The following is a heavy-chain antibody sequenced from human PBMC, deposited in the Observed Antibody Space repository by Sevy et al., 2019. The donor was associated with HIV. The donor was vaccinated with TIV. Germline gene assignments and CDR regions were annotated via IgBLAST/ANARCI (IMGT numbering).Heavy chain of an antibody. CDR3: ARGSGYSSSWYNEYFDY. D-gene: IGHD6-13*01. CDR2: ISAYNGNT. J-gene: IGHJ4*02. Sequence: ASVKVSCKASGYTFTSYGISWVRQAPGQGLEWMGWISAYNGNTNYAQKLQGRVTMTTDTSTSTAYMELRSLRSDDTAVYYCARGSGYSSSWYNEYFDYWGQGTLVTVSS. V-gene: IGHV1-18*04. CDR1: GYTFTSYG.